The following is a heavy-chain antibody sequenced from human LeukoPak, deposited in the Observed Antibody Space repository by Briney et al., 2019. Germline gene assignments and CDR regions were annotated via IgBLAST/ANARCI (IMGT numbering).Heavy chain of an antibody. CDR2: IYYSGST. CDR3: ARRIVVVTAGYYFDY. J-gene: IGHJ4*02. Sequence: SETLSLTCTVSGGSISSYYWSWIRQPPGKGLEWIGYIYYSGSTNYNPSLKSRVTISVDTSKNQFSLKLSSVTAADTAVHYCARRIVVVTAGYYFDYWGQGTLVTVSS. D-gene: IGHD2-21*02. V-gene: IGHV4-59*08. CDR1: GGSISSYY.